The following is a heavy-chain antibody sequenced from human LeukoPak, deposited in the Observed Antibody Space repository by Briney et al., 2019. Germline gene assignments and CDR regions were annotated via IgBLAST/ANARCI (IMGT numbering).Heavy chain of an antibody. V-gene: IGHV4-39*01. CDR3: ARRVSQMAYDFWSGYYNAENNWFDP. D-gene: IGHD3-3*01. J-gene: IGHJ5*02. Sequence: TSETLSLTCTVSGGSISSSSYYWGWIRQPPGKGLEWIGSIYYSGSTYYNPSLKSRVTISVDTSKNQFSLKLSSVTAADTAVYYCARRVSQMAYDFWSGYYNAENNWFDPWGQGTLVTVSS. CDR2: IYYSGST. CDR1: GGSISSSSYY.